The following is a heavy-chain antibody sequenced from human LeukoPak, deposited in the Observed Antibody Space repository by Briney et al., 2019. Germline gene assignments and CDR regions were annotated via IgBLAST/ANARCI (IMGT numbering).Heavy chain of an antibody. J-gene: IGHJ4*02. CDR3: ANSRYDSSGYYGIIGY. CDR1: GFTFSGYS. Sequence: PGGSLRLSCAASGFTFSGYSMNWVRQAPGKGLEWVSSISSSTYIYYADSVKGRFTISRDNAKNSLYLQMNSLRAEDTAVYYCANSRYDSSGYYGIIGYWGQGTLVTVSS. D-gene: IGHD3-22*01. CDR2: ISSSTYI. V-gene: IGHV3-21*01.